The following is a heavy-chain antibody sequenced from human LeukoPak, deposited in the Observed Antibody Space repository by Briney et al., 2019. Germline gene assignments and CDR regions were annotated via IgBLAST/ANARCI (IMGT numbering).Heavy chain of an antibody. Sequence: GGSLRLSCAASGFTFSKHWMSWVRQAPGKGLEWVANIKQDGSEKYYVDSVKGRFTISRDNAKNSLYLQMNSLRAEDTAVYFCARYYGSGRDPDYWGQGTLVTVSS. CDR1: GFTFSKHW. CDR2: IKQDGSEK. V-gene: IGHV3-7*01. J-gene: IGHJ4*02. CDR3: ARYYGSGRDPDY. D-gene: IGHD3-10*01.